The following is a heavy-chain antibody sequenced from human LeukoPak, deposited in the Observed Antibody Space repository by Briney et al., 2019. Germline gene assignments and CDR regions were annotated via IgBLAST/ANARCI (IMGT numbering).Heavy chain of an antibody. CDR1: GFTVSSNY. J-gene: IGHJ4*02. CDR2: IYSGGST. CDR3: AKAPLRGWYVDY. V-gene: IGHV3-53*01. D-gene: IGHD6-19*01. Sequence: PGGSLRLSCAASGFTVSSNYMSWVRQAPGKGLEWVSVIYSGGSTHYADSVKGRFTISRDNSKNTLYLQMNSLRAEDTAVYYCAKAPLRGWYVDYWGQGTLVTVSS.